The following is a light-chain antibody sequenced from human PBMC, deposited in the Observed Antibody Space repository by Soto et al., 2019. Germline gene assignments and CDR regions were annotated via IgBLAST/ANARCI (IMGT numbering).Light chain of an antibody. CDR2: DAS. J-gene: IGKJ1*01. CDR1: QSIASY. V-gene: IGKV3-11*01. CDR3: QLRINWPPTWT. Sequence: EIVLTQSPATLSLSPGERATLSCRASQSIASYLAWYQHRPGQAPRLLVYDASKRATDIPARFSGSGSGTDFTLTISSLEPEDFAVYYCQLRINWPPTWTFGQGTKVEIK.